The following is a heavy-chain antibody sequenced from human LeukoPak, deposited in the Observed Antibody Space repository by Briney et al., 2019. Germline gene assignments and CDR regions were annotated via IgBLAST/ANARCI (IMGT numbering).Heavy chain of an antibody. V-gene: IGHV1-46*01. D-gene: IGHD3-3*01. Sequence: ASVKVSCKASGYTFTSYYMHWVRQAPGQGLEWMGIINPSGGSTSYSHKFQARVTMIRDMSTSTVYMELRSLRSEDTAVYYCASSNVVRFLEWFSEKFDYWGQGTLVTVSS. J-gene: IGHJ4*02. CDR3: ASSNVVRFLEWFSEKFDY. CDR1: GYTFTSYY. CDR2: INPSGGST.